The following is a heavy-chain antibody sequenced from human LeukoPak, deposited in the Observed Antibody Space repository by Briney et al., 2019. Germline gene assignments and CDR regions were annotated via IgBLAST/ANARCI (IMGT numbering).Heavy chain of an antibody. D-gene: IGHD3-22*01. CDR3: ARGTYDSSRYYYFDY. CDR1: GGSISSGGYS. V-gene: IGHV4-30-2*01. Sequence: SETLSLTCAVSGGSISSGGYSWNWIRRPPGKGLEWIGYIYPDGSTYYNPSLTSRVTMSVDRSKIQFSLKLSSVTAADTAVYFCARGTYDSSRYYYFDYWGQGTLVTVSS. J-gene: IGHJ4*02. CDR2: IYPDGST.